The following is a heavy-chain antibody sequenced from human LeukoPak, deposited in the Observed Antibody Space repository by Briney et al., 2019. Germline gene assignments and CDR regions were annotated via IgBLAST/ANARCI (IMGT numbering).Heavy chain of an antibody. J-gene: IGHJ4*02. Sequence: PSETLSLTCTVSGGSISSGGYYWSWIRQHPGQGLEWIGYIYYSGSTYYNPSLKSRVTISVDTSKNQFSLKLSSVTAADTAVYYCASSSRGSIFDYWGQGTLVTVSS. D-gene: IGHD2-2*02. CDR1: GGSISSGGYY. CDR3: ASSSRGSIFDY. CDR2: IYYSGST. V-gene: IGHV4-31*03.